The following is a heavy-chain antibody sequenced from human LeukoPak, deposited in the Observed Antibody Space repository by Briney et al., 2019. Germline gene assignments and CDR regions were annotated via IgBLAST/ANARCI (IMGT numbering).Heavy chain of an antibody. Sequence: SETLSLTCAVYGGSFSGYYWSWIRQPPGKGLEWVGEINHSGSTNYKPSLKSRVTISVDTSKNQFSLKLSSVTAADTAVYYCARTGLIDESSSSFYYYYGMDVWGQGTRVTVSS. CDR3: ARTGLIDESSSSFYYYYGMDV. D-gene: IGHD6-6*01. V-gene: IGHV4-34*01. CDR1: GGSFSGYY. CDR2: INHSGST. J-gene: IGHJ6*02.